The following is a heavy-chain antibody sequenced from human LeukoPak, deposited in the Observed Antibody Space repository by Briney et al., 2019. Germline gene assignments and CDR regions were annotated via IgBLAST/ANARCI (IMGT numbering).Heavy chain of an antibody. J-gene: IGHJ3*02. CDR1: GFTFSSYA. Sequence: GRCLRLSCAAAGFTFSSYAMQWVRQAPGKGLGWVAVISYDGSNKYYADSVKGRFTISRDNSKNTLYLQMNSLRAEDTAVYYCARDRCSSTSCRSHAFDIWGQGTMVTVSS. CDR2: ISYDGSNK. D-gene: IGHD2-2*01. CDR3: ARDRCSSTSCRSHAFDI. V-gene: IGHV3-30*11.